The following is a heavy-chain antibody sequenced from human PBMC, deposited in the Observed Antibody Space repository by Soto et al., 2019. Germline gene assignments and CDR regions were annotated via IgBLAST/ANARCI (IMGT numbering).Heavy chain of an antibody. Sequence: ASVKVSCKASGYTFTSYGISWVRQAPGQGLEWMGWISAYNGNTNYAQKLQGRVTMTTDTSTSTAYMELRSLRSDDTAVYYCARGTILPPAYYYGSGSDSPDYYYGMDVWGQGTTVTVSS. D-gene: IGHD3-10*01. J-gene: IGHJ6*02. V-gene: IGHV1-18*01. CDR2: ISAYNGNT. CDR1: GYTFTSYG. CDR3: ARGTILPPAYYYGSGSDSPDYYYGMDV.